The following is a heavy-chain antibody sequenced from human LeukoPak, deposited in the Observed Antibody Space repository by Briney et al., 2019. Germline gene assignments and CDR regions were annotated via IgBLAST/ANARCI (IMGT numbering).Heavy chain of an antibody. CDR1: GFTFSSFG. CDR3: ARETYDSAAFDI. V-gene: IGHV3-30*03. CDR2: ISYDGSNK. Sequence: GGSLRLSCAASGFTFSSFGMHWVRQAPGKGLEWVTIISYDGSNKYYADSVKGRFTISRDNSKNTLYLQMNSLRAEGTAVYYCARETYDSAAFDIWGQGTMVTVSS. D-gene: IGHD3-22*01. J-gene: IGHJ3*02.